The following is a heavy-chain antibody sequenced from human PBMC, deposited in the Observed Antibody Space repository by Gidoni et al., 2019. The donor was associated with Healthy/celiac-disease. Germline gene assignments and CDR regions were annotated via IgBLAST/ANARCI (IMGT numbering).Heavy chain of an antibody. D-gene: IGHD6-19*01. CDR1: GFPCSSYA. Sequence: EVQLLESGGGLVQPGVSLRLSCAASGFPCSSYAMSWVRQAPGKGREWVSAMSGSGGSTYYADSVKGRFTISRDNSKNTLYLQMNSLRAEDTAVYYCAKGGTGIAVAGPVYWGQGTLVTVSS. CDR3: AKGGTGIAVAGPVY. CDR2: MSGSGGST. J-gene: IGHJ4*02. V-gene: IGHV3-23*01.